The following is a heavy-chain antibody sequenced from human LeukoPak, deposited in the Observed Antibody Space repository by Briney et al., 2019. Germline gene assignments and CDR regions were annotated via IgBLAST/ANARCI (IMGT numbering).Heavy chain of an antibody. J-gene: IGHJ5*02. Sequence: GGSLRLSCAASGFTFSGYGMHWVRQAPGKGLEWVAFIRYDGSNKYYADSVKGRFTISRDNSKNTLYLQMNSLRAEDTAVYYCAKDYMIAVAGNWFDPWGQGTLVTVSS. V-gene: IGHV3-30*02. D-gene: IGHD6-19*01. CDR2: IRYDGSNK. CDR3: AKDYMIAVAGNWFDP. CDR1: GFTFSGYG.